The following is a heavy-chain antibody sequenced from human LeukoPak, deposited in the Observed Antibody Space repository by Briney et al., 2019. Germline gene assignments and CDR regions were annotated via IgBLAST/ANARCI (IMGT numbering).Heavy chain of an antibody. D-gene: IGHD6-13*01. J-gene: IGHJ6*02. CDR1: GYSFTSYA. CDR3: ARDPLRSTWSTYYNALDV. CDR2: IRAYNGNT. V-gene: IGHV1-18*01. Sequence: ASMKVSCKASGYSFTSYAINWVRPAPGQGIEWKGWIRAYNGNTDYAQKLQGRVTMTTDTSTSTAYMELRSLTSDDTAVYYCARDPLRSTWSTYYNALDVWGQGTTVTVSS.